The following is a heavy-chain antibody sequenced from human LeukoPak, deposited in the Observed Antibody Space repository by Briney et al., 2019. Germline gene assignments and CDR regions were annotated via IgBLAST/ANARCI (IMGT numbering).Heavy chain of an antibody. V-gene: IGHV3-23*01. CDR3: AKWARYDILDY. CDR2: ISGSGGTT. CDR1: GFTFSSYD. J-gene: IGHJ4*02. D-gene: IGHD3-9*01. Sequence: GGSLRLSCAASGFTFSSYDMSWVRQAPGEGLEWLSVISGSGGTTYSADSVKGRFTISRDNSKNTLYLQMNSLRAEDTAVYYCAKWARYDILDYWGQGTLVTVSS.